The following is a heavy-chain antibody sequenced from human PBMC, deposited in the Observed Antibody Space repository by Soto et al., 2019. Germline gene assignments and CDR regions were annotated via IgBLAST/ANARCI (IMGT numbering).Heavy chain of an antibody. Sequence: ASVKVSCKASGYTFTSYAMHWVRQAPGQRLEWMGWINAGNGNTKYSQKFQGRVTITRDTSASTAYMELSSLRSEDTAVYYCGRVADAVVVIASTPQVGWFDPWGQGTLVTVSS. D-gene: IGHD2-21*01. CDR3: GRVADAVVVIASTPQVGWFDP. J-gene: IGHJ5*02. CDR2: INAGNGNT. V-gene: IGHV1-3*01. CDR1: GYTFTSYA.